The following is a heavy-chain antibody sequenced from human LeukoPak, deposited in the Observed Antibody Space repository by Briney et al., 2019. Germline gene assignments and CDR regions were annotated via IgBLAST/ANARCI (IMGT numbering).Heavy chain of an antibody. CDR3: ARGAHWFDP. Sequence: GGSLRLSCAASGFTFSSHGMNWVRQAPGKGLEWVSGISPSGGITYYTDSVKGRFTISRDNSKNTLYLQMNSLRAEDTAVYYCARGAHWFDPWGQGTLVTVSS. CDR2: ISPSGGIT. CDR1: GFTFSSHG. J-gene: IGHJ5*02. V-gene: IGHV3-23*01.